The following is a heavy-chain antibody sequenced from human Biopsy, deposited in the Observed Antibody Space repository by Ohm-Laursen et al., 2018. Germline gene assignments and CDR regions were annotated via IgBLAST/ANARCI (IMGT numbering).Heavy chain of an antibody. CDR1: GFSLNTRGMS. Sequence: TQTLTLICTLSGFSLNTRGMSVTWIRQPPGKALEWLARIYWDDDKFYNWSLKLQPTISKDTSENHVVLTLSDVDPVDTATYYCARIPILVVPAAIVYRHRRHLQGLDVWGQGTTVIVSS. V-gene: IGHV2-70*16. D-gene: IGHD2-2*02. CDR3: ARIPILVVPAAIVYRHRRHLQGLDV. CDR2: IYWDDDK. J-gene: IGHJ6*02.